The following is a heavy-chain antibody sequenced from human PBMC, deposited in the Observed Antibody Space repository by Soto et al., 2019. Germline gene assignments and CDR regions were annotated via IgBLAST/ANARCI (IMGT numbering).Heavy chain of an antibody. CDR1: GFTFSSYA. CDR2: ISGSGGTT. D-gene: IGHD3-22*01. J-gene: IGHJ1*01. V-gene: IGHV3-23*01. CDR3: AKEDNYYDSSGYYLEYFHH. Sequence: EVQLLESGGGLVQPGGSLRLSCAASGFTFSSYAMTWVRQAPGKGLEWVSIISGSGGTTYYADSVKGRFTISRDHSKNTLYLQMNSLRADDTAVYYCAKEDNYYDSSGYYLEYFHHWGQGTLVTVSS.